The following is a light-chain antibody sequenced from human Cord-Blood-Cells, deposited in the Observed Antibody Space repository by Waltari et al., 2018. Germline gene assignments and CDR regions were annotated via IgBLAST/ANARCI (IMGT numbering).Light chain of an antibody. V-gene: IGLV2-11*01. CDR3: CSYSGSFHVV. CDR1: SSDVGGYNY. Sequence: QSALTQPRSVSGSPGQSVTISCTGTSSDVGGYNYVSWYQQHPGKAPKLMIYDVSKRPSGGRDRFPGSKSGNTASLTISGLQAEDEADYYCCSYSGSFHVVFGGGTKLTVL. CDR2: DVS. J-gene: IGLJ2*01.